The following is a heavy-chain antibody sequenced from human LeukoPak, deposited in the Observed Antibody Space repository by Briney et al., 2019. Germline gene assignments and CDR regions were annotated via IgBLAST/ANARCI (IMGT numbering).Heavy chain of an antibody. CDR3: ARGGIYYYYMDV. CDR2: IYPGDSNT. CDR1: GYSFSTYW. Sequence: GESLKISCKGSGYSFSTYWIAWVRQMPGKGLEWMGIIYPGDSNTIYSPSFEGQVIMSVDKPISTAYLQWSSLKASDTAMYYCARGGIYYYYMDVWGKGTTVTVSS. J-gene: IGHJ6*03. V-gene: IGHV5-51*04.